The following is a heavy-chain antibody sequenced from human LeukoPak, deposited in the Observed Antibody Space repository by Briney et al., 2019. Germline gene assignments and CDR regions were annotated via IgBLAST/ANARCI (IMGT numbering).Heavy chain of an antibody. Sequence: GGSLRLSCTASGFTFGDYAMSWFRQAPGKGLEGVGFIRSKGYGGTTEYAASVKDRFTISRDDSKRIAYQQMNSLRTEDTAMYYCTRDYYDSSGYYHYLDYWGQGTLVTVSS. CDR1: GFTFGDYA. CDR2: IRSKGYGGTT. V-gene: IGHV3-49*03. D-gene: IGHD3-22*01. CDR3: TRDYYDSSGYYHYLDY. J-gene: IGHJ4*02.